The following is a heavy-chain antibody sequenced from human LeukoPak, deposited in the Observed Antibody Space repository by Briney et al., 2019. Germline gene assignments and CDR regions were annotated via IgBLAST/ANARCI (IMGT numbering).Heavy chain of an antibody. CDR2: ISWNSGSI. Sequence: GGSLRLSCAASGFTFDDYAMHWVRQAPGKGLEWVSGISWNSGSIGYADSVKGRFTISRDNAKNSLYLQMHSLRAEDTALYYCAKVKQWLAMDVWGKGTTVTVSS. V-gene: IGHV3-9*01. CDR1: GFTFDDYA. CDR3: AKVKQWLAMDV. J-gene: IGHJ6*03. D-gene: IGHD6-19*01.